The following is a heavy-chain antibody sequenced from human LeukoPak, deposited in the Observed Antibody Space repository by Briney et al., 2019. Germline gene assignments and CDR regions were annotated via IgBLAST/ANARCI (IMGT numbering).Heavy chain of an antibody. J-gene: IGHJ3*02. V-gene: IGHV3-72*01. D-gene: IGHD6-19*01. CDR3: ARGGIGVANSFDI. CDR1: GFXFSDHY. Sequence: GGSLRLSCAASGFXFSDHYMDWVRQAPGKGLEWVGRIKNKPNSYTTEYAASVKGRFTISRDDSKNSLYLQMNSLKTEDTAVYYCARGGIGVANSFDIWGQGTRVTVSS. CDR2: IKNKPNSYTT.